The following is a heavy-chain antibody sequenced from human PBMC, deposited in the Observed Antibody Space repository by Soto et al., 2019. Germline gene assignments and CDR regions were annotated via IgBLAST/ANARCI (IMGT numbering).Heavy chain of an antibody. CDR1: GGSISSSSYY. Sequence: SSETLSLTCTVSGGSISSSSYYWGWIRQPPGKGLEWIGSIYYSGSTFYNPSLKSRVTITVDTSKNQFSLKLSSVTAADTAVYYCARLYYDSSGYYYLGYVDYGGQGTLVTVSS. J-gene: IGHJ4*02. V-gene: IGHV4-39*01. CDR2: IYYSGST. CDR3: ARLYYDSSGYYYLGYVDY. D-gene: IGHD3-22*01.